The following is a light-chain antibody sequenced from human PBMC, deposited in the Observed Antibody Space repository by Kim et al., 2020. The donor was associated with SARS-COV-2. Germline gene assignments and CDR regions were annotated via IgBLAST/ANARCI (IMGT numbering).Light chain of an antibody. CDR2: RAS. CDR1: PHFTTA. J-gene: IGKJ5*01. V-gene: IGKV1-17*01. Sequence: APLGARVTLPSPARPHFTTALAWYHPPPASPHTRLVYRASSLHSGLPSRFSGTASGPEFTLTISSLQPQDFPPSFCLQHNTYPITFGQGTRLEIQ. CDR3: LQHNTYPIT.